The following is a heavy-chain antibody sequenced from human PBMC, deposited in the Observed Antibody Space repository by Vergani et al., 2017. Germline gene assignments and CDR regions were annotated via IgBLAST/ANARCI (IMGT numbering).Heavy chain of an antibody. Sequence: QLQLQESGPGLVKPSETLSLTCTVSGGSISSSSYYWGWIRQPPGKGLEWIGEINHSGSTNYNPSLKSRVTISVDTSKNQFSLKLSSVTAADTAVYYCARGDSSGYYDFDYWGQGTLVTVSS. D-gene: IGHD3-22*01. CDR1: GGSISSSSYY. CDR2: INHSGST. CDR3: ARGDSSGYYDFDY. V-gene: IGHV4-39*07. J-gene: IGHJ4*02.